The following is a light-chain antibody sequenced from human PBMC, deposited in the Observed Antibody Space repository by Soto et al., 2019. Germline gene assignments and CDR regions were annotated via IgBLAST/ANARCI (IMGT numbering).Light chain of an antibody. CDR1: QDIKNY. J-gene: IGKJ4*01. V-gene: IGKV1-33*01. Sequence: DIQMTQSPSSLSAFVGDSITITYQASQDIKNYLNWYQHKPGKAPKLLIYDAFKSDTGVPSRFSGSGSGTDFTFTISSLQPEDIATYFYQQYDSLPPTFGGGTRVDI. CDR2: DAF. CDR3: QQYDSLPPT.